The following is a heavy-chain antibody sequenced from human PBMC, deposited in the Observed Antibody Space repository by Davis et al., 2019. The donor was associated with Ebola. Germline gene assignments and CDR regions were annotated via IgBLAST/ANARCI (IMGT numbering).Heavy chain of an antibody. D-gene: IGHD1-7*01. CDR2: IRSKGYGGTT. Sequence: GESLKISCTASGFTFGDFAMTWFRQAPGKGLEWVGFIRSKGYGGTTEYAASVKGRFIFSRDDSQSIAYLQMDSLKTEDTAVYYCTRDYNWNYSYYYGMDVWGKGTTVTVSS. CDR3: TRDYNWNYSYYYGMDV. CDR1: GFTFGDFA. J-gene: IGHJ6*04. V-gene: IGHV3-49*03.